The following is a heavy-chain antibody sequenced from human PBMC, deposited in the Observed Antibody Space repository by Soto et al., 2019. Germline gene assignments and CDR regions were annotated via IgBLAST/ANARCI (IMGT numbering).Heavy chain of an antibody. CDR2: IYYSGST. CDR1: GGSISIYY. D-gene: IGHD6-6*01. Sequence: ETLSLTCTVSGGSISIYYWSWIRQPPGKGLEWIGYIYYSGSTNYNPSLKSRVTISVDTSKNQFSLKLSSVTAADTAVYYCARTAYSRSSFLFSDPWGQVTL. CDR3: ARTAYSRSSFLFSDP. J-gene: IGHJ5*02. V-gene: IGHV4-59*01.